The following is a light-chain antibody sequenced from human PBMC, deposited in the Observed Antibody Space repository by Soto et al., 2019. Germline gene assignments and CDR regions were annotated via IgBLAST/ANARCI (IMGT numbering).Light chain of an antibody. Sequence: QSALTQPASVSGSPGQSITISCTGTSSDVGIYNYVSWYQQHPGKVPKLMIYDVTNRPSGVSNRFSGSKSGNTASLTISGLQAEDEADYYCRSYTGGTTLAFGTGTQLTVL. J-gene: IGLJ1*01. CDR2: DVT. CDR1: SSDVGIYNY. V-gene: IGLV2-14*01. CDR3: RSYTGGTTLA.